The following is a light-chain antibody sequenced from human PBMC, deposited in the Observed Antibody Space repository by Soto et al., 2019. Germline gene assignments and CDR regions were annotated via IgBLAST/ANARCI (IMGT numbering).Light chain of an antibody. CDR2: WAS. CDR1: RGFLSSPTIRNY. V-gene: IGKV4-1*01. J-gene: IGKJ2*01. CDR3: QQYYSTPPAYT. Sequence: DIVMTQSPDSLAVSLGEGAPSNSNSSRGFLSSPTIRNYLAWYQQKPGQPPKLLIYWASTRESGVPDRFSGSGSGTDFTLTISSLQAEDVAVYYCQQYYSTPPAYTFGQGTKLEIK.